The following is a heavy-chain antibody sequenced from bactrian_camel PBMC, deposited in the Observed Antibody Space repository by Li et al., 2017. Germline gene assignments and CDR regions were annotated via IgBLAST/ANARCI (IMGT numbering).Heavy chain of an antibody. D-gene: IGHD6*01. CDR3: AVDGGEDIMRTVAHAPC. CDR1: GYNFDVDA. CDR2: INSGGGSA. J-gene: IGHJ4*01. V-gene: IGHV3S31*01. Sequence: VQLVESGGGLVQAGGSLRLSCTTSGYNFDVDAMAWFRQAPGKGLEWVSSINSGGGSAYYADSVKGRFTISRDNNKNTLYLQMNSLKPEDTAEYSCAVDGGEDIMRTVAHAPCWGQGTQVTVS.